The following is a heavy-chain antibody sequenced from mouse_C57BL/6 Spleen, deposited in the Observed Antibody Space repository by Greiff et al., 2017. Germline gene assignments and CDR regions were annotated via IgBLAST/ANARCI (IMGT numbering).Heavy chain of an antibody. CDR2: INPSNGGT. J-gene: IGHJ2*01. CDR1: GYTFTSYW. Sequence: QVHVKQPGTELVKPGASVKLSCKASGYTFTSYWMHWVKQRPGQGLEWIGNINPSNGGTNYNEKFKSKATLTVDKSSSTAYMQLSSLTSEDSAVYYCARIGMGDYYGSSPFDYWGQGTTLTVSS. D-gene: IGHD1-1*01. V-gene: IGHV1-53*01. CDR3: ARIGMGDYYGSSPFDY.